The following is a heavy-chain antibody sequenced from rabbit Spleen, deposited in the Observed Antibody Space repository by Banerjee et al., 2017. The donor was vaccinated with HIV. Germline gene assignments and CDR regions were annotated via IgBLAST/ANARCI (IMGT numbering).Heavy chain of an antibody. CDR3: ARDSSSSFSSYGMDL. Sequence: QSLEESGGDLVKPGASLTLTCTPSGFSFSSSYWICWVRQAPGKGLEWIACIDAGSSGFTYFASWAKGRFTCSKTSSTTATLQMTRLTVADTATYFCARDSSSSFSSYGMDLWGPGTLVTVS. V-gene: IGHV1S40*01. CDR2: IDAGSSGFT. J-gene: IGHJ6*01. CDR1: GFSFSSSYW. D-gene: IGHD1-1*01.